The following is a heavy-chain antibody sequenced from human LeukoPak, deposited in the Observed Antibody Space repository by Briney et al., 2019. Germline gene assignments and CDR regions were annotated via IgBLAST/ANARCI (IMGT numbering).Heavy chain of an antibody. CDR1: GYSFTSYW. D-gene: IGHD3-22*01. CDR3: VRKSGSSGYPFDF. J-gene: IGHJ4*02. V-gene: IGHV5-51*01. CDR2: IYPGDSDT. Sequence: GESLKISCKGSGYSFTSYWIGWVRQMPGKGLEWMGIIYPGDSDTRYSPSFQGQVTISADKSISTAYLQWSSLRAEDTAVYYCVRKSGSSGYPFDFWGQGTLVTVSS.